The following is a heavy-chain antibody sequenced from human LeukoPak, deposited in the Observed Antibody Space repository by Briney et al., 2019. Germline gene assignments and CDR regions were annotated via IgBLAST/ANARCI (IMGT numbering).Heavy chain of an antibody. J-gene: IGHJ4*02. D-gene: IGHD4-11*01. CDR3: ARGSELTKTSGHYSFDY. Sequence: SETLSLTCTVSAGSTNTYFWTWVRQPAGKGLEWIGRISDSGTTYYNPSLESRVTISLDTSNNQFFLKVTSVTAADTAVYYCARGSELTKTSGHYSFDYWGQGALVSVSS. CDR1: AGSTNTYF. V-gene: IGHV4-4*07. CDR2: ISDSGTT.